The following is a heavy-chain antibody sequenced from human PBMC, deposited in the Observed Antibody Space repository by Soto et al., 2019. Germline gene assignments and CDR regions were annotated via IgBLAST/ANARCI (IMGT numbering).Heavy chain of an antibody. D-gene: IGHD6-19*01. CDR2: IIPIFGTA. V-gene: IGHV1-69*06. J-gene: IGHJ4*02. CDR1: GGTFSSYA. Sequence: ASVKVSFKASGGTFSSYAISWVRQAPGQGLEWMGGIIPIFGTANYAQKFQGRVTITADKSTSTAYMEMSSLRSEDTAVYYCARGYSSGQYYFDSWGQGTLVTVSS. CDR3: ARGYSSGQYYFDS.